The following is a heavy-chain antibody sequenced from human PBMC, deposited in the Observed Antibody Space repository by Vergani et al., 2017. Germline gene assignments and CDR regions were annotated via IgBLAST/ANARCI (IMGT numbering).Heavy chain of an antibody. CDR1: GFTFSSYG. CDR2: IWYDGSNK. J-gene: IGHJ4*02. CDR3: ARGVKRGAPSE. V-gene: IGHV3-33*08. Sequence: VQLLESGGGLVQPGGSLRLSCAASGFTFSSYGMHWVRQAPGKGLEWVAVIWYDGSNKYYADSVKGRFTISRDNSKNTLYLQMNSLRAEDTAVYYCARGVKRGAPSEWGQGTLVTVSS. D-gene: IGHD1-26*01.